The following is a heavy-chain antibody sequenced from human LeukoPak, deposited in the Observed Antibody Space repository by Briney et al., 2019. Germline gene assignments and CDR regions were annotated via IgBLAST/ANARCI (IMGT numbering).Heavy chain of an antibody. V-gene: IGHV4-30-4*08. CDR3: ARGGSSGYHHSRDY. Sequence: PSQTLSLTCTVSGGSISSCDYYWSWIRQPPGKGLEWIGYIDYSGSTCYNPSLKSRVTISVDTSKNQFSLKLSSVTAADTAVYYCARGGSSGYHHSRDYWGQGTLVTVSS. CDR1: GGSISSCDYY. J-gene: IGHJ4*02. CDR2: IDYSGST. D-gene: IGHD1-26*01.